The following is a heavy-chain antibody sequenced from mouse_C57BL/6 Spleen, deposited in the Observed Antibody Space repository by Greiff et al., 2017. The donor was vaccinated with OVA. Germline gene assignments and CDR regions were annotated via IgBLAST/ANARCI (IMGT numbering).Heavy chain of an antibody. CDR1: GFSLTSYA. J-gene: IGHJ2*01. CDR2: IWTGGGT. CDR3: ARNSDYSKGDYFDY. V-gene: IGHV2-9-1*01. Sequence: VKLMESGPGLVAPSQSLSITCTVSGFSLTSYAISWVRQPPGKGLEWLGVIWTGGGTNYNSALKSRLSISKDNSKSQVFLKMNSLQTDDTARYYCARNSDYSKGDYFDYWGQGTTLTVSS. D-gene: IGHD2-5*01.